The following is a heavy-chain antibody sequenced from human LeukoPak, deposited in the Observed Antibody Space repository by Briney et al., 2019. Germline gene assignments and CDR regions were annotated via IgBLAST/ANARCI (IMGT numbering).Heavy chain of an antibody. CDR3: ARESGGSYNDH. V-gene: IGHV4-30-2*01. CDR2: IYHSGST. J-gene: IGHJ5*02. CDR1: GGSISSGGYS. D-gene: IGHD1-26*01. Sequence: SQTLSLTCAVSGGSISSGGYSWSWIRQPPGKGLEWIGYIYHSGSTYYNPSLKSRVTISVYRSKNQFSLKLSSVTAADTAVYYCARESGGSYNDHWGQGTLVTVSS.